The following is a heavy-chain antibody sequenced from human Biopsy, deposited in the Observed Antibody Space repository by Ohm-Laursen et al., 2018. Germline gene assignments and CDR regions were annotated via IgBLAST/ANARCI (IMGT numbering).Heavy chain of an antibody. CDR3: ARAGVGSDGTDSYYYGMDV. J-gene: IGHJ6*02. D-gene: IGHD5-24*01. CDR2: ISPSGATP. Sequence: ASVKVSCKASGNTFATYHIHWVRQAPGQGLEWMGVISPSGATPSFSQKFQGRITVTRDTSTGTVYMDLNSLGSEDTAVYYCARAGVGSDGTDSYYYGMDVWGPGATVTVSS. V-gene: IGHV1-46*01. CDR1: GNTFATYH.